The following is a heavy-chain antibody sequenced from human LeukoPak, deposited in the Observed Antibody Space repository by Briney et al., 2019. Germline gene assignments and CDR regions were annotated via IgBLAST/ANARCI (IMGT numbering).Heavy chain of an antibody. CDR3: VREGLERRTNFDY. D-gene: IGHD1-1*01. J-gene: IGHJ4*02. CDR1: GFTFTSHV. CDR2: ISMNVQTT. Sequence: GGSLRLSRSASGFTFTSHVMHWVRQAPGKGLQYVSGISMNVQTTYYAGSVKGRFTISRDSSKNTVYLQMNSLTAEDTAVYYCVREGLERRTNFDYWGQGTLVSVSS. V-gene: IGHV3-64D*06.